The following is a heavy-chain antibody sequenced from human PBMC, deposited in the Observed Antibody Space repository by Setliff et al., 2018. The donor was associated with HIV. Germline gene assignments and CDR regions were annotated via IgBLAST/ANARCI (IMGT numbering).Heavy chain of an antibody. V-gene: IGHV1-69*05. CDR3: ARGMDYYDTSGYYQYYFDY. J-gene: IGHJ4*02. D-gene: IGHD3-22*01. Sequence: VASVKVSCKASGGTFSNYGMSWVRQAPGQGLEWMGGIIPIFGTTNYAQKFQGRVTITTDESTTTAYMELSRLRSDDTAVYYCARGMDYYDTSGYYQYYFDYWGQGTLVTVSS. CDR2: IIPIFGTT. CDR1: GGTFSNYG.